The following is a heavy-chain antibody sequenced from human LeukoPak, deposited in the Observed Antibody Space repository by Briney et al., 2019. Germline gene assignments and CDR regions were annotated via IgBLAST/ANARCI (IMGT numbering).Heavy chain of an antibody. Sequence: SETLSLTCTVSGGSIGTYYWSWIRQPPGKGLEWIGYMYMSGSAYYNLSLKSRVTISVDTSKNQFSLKLNSVTAADTAVYYCARHMHFWSKPYFDLWGRGTLVTVSS. CDR2: MYMSGSA. V-gene: IGHV4-4*09. D-gene: IGHD3-3*02. CDR3: ARHMHFWSKPYFDL. J-gene: IGHJ2*01. CDR1: GGSIGTYY.